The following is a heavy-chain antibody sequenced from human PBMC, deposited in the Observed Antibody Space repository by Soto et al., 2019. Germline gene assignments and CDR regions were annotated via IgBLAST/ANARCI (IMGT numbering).Heavy chain of an antibody. CDR2: LWYDGTNK. V-gene: IGHV3-33*01. CDR3: ARGVEDTAMGRPYFAY. J-gene: IGHJ4*02. D-gene: IGHD5-18*01. Sequence: QVQLVESGGGVVQPGRSLRLSCAASGFTFSSYGMHWVRQAPGKGLEWVAVLWYDGTNKYYADSVKGRFTVSRDTSKNTLYLQMNSLRVEDTAVYYCARGVEDTAMGRPYFAYWGQGTLVTVSS. CDR1: GFTFSSYG.